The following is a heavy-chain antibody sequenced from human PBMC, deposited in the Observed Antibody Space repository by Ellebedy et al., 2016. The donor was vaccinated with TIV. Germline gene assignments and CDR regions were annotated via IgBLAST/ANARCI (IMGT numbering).Heavy chain of an antibody. V-gene: IGHV3-33*01. CDR2: RWYDGSNE. Sequence: GESLKISCAASGFKFNMYGMHWVRQAPGKGLAWVASRWYDGSNENYADSVKGRFTIARDDSLHLQMNSLRADDTAVYYCARDPGVLPGGGLDYWGQGTLVTVSS. CDR3: ARDPGVLPGGGLDY. D-gene: IGHD2-15*01. J-gene: IGHJ4*02. CDR1: GFKFNMYG.